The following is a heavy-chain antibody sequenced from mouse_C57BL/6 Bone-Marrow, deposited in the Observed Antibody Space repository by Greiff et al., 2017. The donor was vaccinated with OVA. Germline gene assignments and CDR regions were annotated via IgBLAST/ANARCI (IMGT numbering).Heavy chain of an antibody. J-gene: IGHJ4*01. CDR1: GFTFSSYA. Sequence: EVKLMESGEGLVKPGGSLKLSYAASGFTFSSYAMSWVRQTPEKRLEWVAYISSGGDYIYYADTVKGRFTISRDNARNTLYLQMSSLKSEDTAMYYCTRLLDAMDYWGQGTSVTVSS. D-gene: IGHD2-1*01. CDR2: ISSGGDYI. V-gene: IGHV5-9-1*02. CDR3: TRLLDAMDY.